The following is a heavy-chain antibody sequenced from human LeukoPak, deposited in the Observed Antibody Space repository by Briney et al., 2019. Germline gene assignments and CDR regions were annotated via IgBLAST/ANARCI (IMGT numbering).Heavy chain of an antibody. Sequence: GGSLRLSCAASGFTFSSYGMHWVRQAPGEGLEWVAVISYNGNTKHYADSVKGRFTISRDNSKNTLYLQMNSLRPEDTAVYYCAKDERNWNYNLASQTYDWGQGTLVTVSS. J-gene: IGHJ4*02. CDR1: GFTFSSYG. CDR3: AKDERNWNYNLASQTYD. CDR2: ISYNGNTK. V-gene: IGHV3-30*18. D-gene: IGHD1-7*01.